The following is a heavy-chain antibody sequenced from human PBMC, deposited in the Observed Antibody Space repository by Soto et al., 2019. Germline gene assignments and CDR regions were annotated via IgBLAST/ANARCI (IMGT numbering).Heavy chain of an antibody. V-gene: IGHV1-69*12. D-gene: IGHD1-1*01. CDR1: VGTFSTSA. CDR3: ARDKDRLQLGGNYYYILDV. J-gene: IGHJ6*02. Sequence: QVQLVQSGAEVKKPGSSEKVSCKGSVGTFSTSAISWERQAPERGLEWVGGIMPVFPTPDYAQNFQGRVTITADESTTTAYLELTSLRADYTAVYYCARDKDRLQLGGNYYYILDVWGQGTAITVSS. CDR2: IMPVFPTP.